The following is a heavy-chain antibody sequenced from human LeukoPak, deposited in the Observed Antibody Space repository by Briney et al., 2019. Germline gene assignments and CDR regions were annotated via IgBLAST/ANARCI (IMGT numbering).Heavy chain of an antibody. D-gene: IGHD3-10*01. CDR2: INWNGDRT. CDR1: GFTFHDYG. V-gene: IGHV3-20*04. CDR3: ARRDYYGSGSPDF. J-gene: IGHJ4*02. Sequence: PGGSLRLSCAASGFTFHDYGMSWVRQSPGKGLEWVSGINWNGDRTGYADSVKGRFTISRDNAKKSLYLQMNSLRAKDTALYYCARRDYYGSGSPDFWGQGTLVTVSS.